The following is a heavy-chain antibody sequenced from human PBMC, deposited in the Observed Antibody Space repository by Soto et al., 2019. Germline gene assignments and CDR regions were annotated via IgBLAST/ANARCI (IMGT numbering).Heavy chain of an antibody. D-gene: IGHD6-6*01. CDR2: IYYSGSA. V-gene: IGHV4-31*03. Sequence: QVQLQESGPGLVKPSQTLSLTCTVSGGSISSGGYYWTWIRQHPGKGLEWIGYIYYSGSADYNPSLTSRVGMAVETSTNQFSLILRAVTAADTAVYYCARVAYSSASGSYYFDYWGQGSLVTVSS. J-gene: IGHJ4*02. CDR3: ARVAYSSASGSYYFDY. CDR1: GGSISSGGYY.